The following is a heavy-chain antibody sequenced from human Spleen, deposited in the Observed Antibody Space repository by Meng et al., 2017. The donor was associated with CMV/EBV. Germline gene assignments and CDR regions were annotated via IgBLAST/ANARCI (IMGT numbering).Heavy chain of an antibody. D-gene: IGHD1-26*01. Sequence: ASVKVSCKASGYTFTSYGISWVRQAPGQGLEWMGWISAYNGNTNYAQKLQGRVTMTRDTSTSTVYMELSSLRSEDTAVYYCARDQKSIVGATGEDYWGQGTLVTVSS. CDR3: ARDQKSIVGATGEDY. CDR2: ISAYNGNT. V-gene: IGHV1-18*01. J-gene: IGHJ4*02. CDR1: GYTFTSYG.